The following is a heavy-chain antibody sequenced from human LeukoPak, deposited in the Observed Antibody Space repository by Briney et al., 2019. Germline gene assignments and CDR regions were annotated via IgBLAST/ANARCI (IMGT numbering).Heavy chain of an antibody. V-gene: IGHV5-51*01. D-gene: IGHD5-18*01. CDR1: GYSFTSYW. CDR3: ARDGLGIQLWQKKPPYFDY. CDR2: IYPGDSDT. J-gene: IGHJ4*02. Sequence: TGESLKISCKGSGYSFTSYWIGWVRQMPGKGLEWMGIIYPGDSDTRYSPSFQGQVTISADKSISTAYLQWSSLKASDTAMYYCARDGLGIQLWQKKPPYFDYWGQGTLVTVSS.